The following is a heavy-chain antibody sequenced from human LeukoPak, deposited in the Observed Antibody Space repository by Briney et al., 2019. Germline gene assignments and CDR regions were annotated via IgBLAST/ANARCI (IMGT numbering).Heavy chain of an antibody. CDR2: INHSGST. D-gene: IGHD2-21*02. J-gene: IGHJ4*02. CDR1: GGSFSGYY. CDR3: ARRGHFGDCRL. Sequence: SETLSLTCAVYGGSFSGYYWSWIRQPPGKGLEGIGEINHSGSTNYNPSLKSRVTISVDTSKNQSSLKLSSVTAADTAVYYCARRGHFGDCRLWGQGTLVTVSS. V-gene: IGHV4-34*01.